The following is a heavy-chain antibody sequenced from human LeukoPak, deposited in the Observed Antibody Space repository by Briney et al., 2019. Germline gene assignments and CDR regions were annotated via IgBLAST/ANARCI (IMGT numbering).Heavy chain of an antibody. CDR2: INHSGST. CDR1: GGSFSGYY. Sequence: SETLSLTCAVYGGSFSGYYWSWIRQPPGKGLEWIGEINHSGSTNYNPSLKSRVTISVDTSKNQSSLQLSSVTAADTAVYYCARLNNWFAPWGQGTLVTVSS. CDR3: ARLNNWFAP. V-gene: IGHV4-34*01. D-gene: IGHD4/OR15-4a*01. J-gene: IGHJ5*02.